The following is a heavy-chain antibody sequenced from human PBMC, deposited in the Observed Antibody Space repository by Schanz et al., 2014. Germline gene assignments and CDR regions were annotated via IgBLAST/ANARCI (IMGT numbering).Heavy chain of an antibody. CDR3: VKVCSGSGCSFLDY. Sequence: EVQLLESGGALEQPGGSLRLSCAASGITFSDYAMSWVRQAPGKGLEWVSTIASGGSHTFYADSVTGRFTISGDNSKNTLFLQMNSLRVEDTAVYYCVKVCSGSGCSFLDYWGQGTLVTVSS. CDR2: IASGGSHT. J-gene: IGHJ4*02. CDR1: GITFSDYA. V-gene: IGHV3-23*01. D-gene: IGHD1-26*01.